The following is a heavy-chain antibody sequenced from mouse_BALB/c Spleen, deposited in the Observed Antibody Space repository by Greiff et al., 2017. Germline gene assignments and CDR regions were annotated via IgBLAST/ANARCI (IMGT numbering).Heavy chain of an antibody. CDR3: TRSYYYGSSDFDY. Sequence: VKLVESGAELVKPGASVKLSCKASGYTFTSYYMYWVKQRPGQGLEWIGEINPSNGGTNFNEKFKSKATLTVDQSSSTAYMQLSSLTSEDSAIYYCTRSYYYGSSDFDYWGQGTTLTVSS. J-gene: IGHJ2*01. CDR2: INPSNGGT. CDR1: GYTFTSYY. D-gene: IGHD1-1*01. V-gene: IGHV1S81*02.